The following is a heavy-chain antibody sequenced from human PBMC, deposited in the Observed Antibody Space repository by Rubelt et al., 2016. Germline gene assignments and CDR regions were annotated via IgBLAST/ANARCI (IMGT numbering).Heavy chain of an antibody. CDR1: GGSFSGYY. J-gene: IGHJ5*02. CDR2: INHSGST. V-gene: IGHV4-34*01. CDR3: ARAHDYGSGSYYKKYNWFDP. D-gene: IGHD3-10*01. Sequence: KPSETLSLTCAVYGGSFSGYYWSWIRQPPGKGLEWIGEINHSGSTNYNPSLKSRVTISVDTYKNQFSLKLGSVAAADTAVYYCARAHDYGSGSYYKKYNWFDPWGQGTLVTVSS.